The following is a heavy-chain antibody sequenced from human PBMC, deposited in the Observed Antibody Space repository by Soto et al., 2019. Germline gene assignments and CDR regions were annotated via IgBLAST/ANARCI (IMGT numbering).Heavy chain of an antibody. CDR3: AKDGRPLWGGVGYFAY. CDR1: GFTFSSYG. Sequence: QVQLVESGGGVVQPGRSLRLSCAASGFTFSSYGMHWVRQAPGKGLEWVAVISYDGSNKYYADSVKGRFTISRDNSKNXMYPHMNRVRDEDTAVSSGAKDGRPLWGGVGYFAYWGQGALVIVSS. CDR2: ISYDGSNK. V-gene: IGHV3-30*18. D-gene: IGHD2-21*01. J-gene: IGHJ4*02.